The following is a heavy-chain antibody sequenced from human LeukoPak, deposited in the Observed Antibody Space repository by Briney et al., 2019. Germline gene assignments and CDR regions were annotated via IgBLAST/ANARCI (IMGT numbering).Heavy chain of an antibody. CDR3: ARGNYGSVTFFDS. V-gene: IGHV4-31*03. D-gene: IGHD3-10*01. CDR1: GGSIRSGGYY. J-gene: IGHJ4*02. CDR2: IYYSGST. Sequence: SQTLSLTCIVSGGSIRSGGYYWSWIRQHPGKGLEWIGYIYYSGSTYYNPSLKSRVTISVDTPKNQFSLKLSSVTAADTAGYYCARGNYGSVTFFDSWGQGTLVTVSS.